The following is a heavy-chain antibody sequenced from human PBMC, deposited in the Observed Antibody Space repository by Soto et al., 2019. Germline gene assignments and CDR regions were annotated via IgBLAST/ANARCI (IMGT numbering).Heavy chain of an antibody. CDR3: AAGRGWA. CDR2: IEQDGTGK. J-gene: IGHJ5*02. CDR1: GFTFSSSW. Sequence: EVQLVESGGGLVQPGGSLRLSCAASGFTFSSSWMAWVRQAPGKGLEWVAVIEQDGTGKYYVDSVKGRFTVSRDNAKNSMYLQMTSVPVADTVVYYCAAGRGWAWGQGTLVTVSS. D-gene: IGHD1-26*01. V-gene: IGHV3-7*05.